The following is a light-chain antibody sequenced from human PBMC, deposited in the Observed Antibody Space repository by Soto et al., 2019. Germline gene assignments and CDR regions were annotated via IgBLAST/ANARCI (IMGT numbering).Light chain of an antibody. CDR2: EVS. CDR1: SSNIGSNT. CDR3: SSYTSTSTYV. J-gene: IGLJ1*01. V-gene: IGLV1-44*01. Sequence: QSVLTQPPSASGTPGQRVTISCSGSSSNIGSNTVNWYQQLPGTAPKLMIYEVSNRPSGVPDRFSGSKSGNTASLTISGLQAEDEADYYCSSYTSTSTYVFGTGTKLTVL.